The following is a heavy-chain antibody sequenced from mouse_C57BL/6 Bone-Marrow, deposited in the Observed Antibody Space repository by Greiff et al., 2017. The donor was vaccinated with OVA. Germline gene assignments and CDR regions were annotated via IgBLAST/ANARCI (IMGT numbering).Heavy chain of an antibody. D-gene: IGHD2-4*01. CDR2: INPNNGGT. V-gene: IGHV1-26*01. CDR1: GYTFTDYY. J-gene: IGHJ4*01. CDR3: ARRMTIYYDYDEKGYAMDY. Sequence: VQLQQSGPELVKPGASVKISCKASGYTFTDYYMNWVKQSHGKSLEWIGDINPNNGGTSYNQKFKGKATLTVDKSSSTAYMELRSLTSEDSAVYYCARRMTIYYDYDEKGYAMDYWGQGTSVTVSS.